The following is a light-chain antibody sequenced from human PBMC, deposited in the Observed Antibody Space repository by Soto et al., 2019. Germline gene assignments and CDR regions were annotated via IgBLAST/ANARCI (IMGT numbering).Light chain of an antibody. J-gene: IGLJ3*02. CDR2: ANN. CDR1: RSNLGSNT. CDR3: ATWDDSLNGPV. V-gene: IGLV1-44*01. Sequence: QSVLTQPPSASGTPGQRVTISCSGSRSNLGSNTVDWYQQVPGTAPKLLNYANNQRPSGVPDRFSGSKSGTSASLAISGLQSEDEADYYCATWDDSLNGPVFGGGTQLTVL.